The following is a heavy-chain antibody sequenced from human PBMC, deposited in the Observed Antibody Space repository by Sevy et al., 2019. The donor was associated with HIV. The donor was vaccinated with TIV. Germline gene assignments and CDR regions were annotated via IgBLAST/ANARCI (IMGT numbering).Heavy chain of an antibody. Sequence: GGSLRLSCAASGFTFSSYAMHWVRQAPGKGLEWVAVISYDGSNKYYADSVKGRFTISRDNSKNTLYLQMNSLRAEDTAGYYCARDLSGGEMATIWYYFDYWGQGTLVTVSS. D-gene: IGHD5-12*01. CDR3: ARDLSGGEMATIWYYFDY. CDR1: GFTFSSYA. V-gene: IGHV3-30-3*01. J-gene: IGHJ4*02. CDR2: ISYDGSNK.